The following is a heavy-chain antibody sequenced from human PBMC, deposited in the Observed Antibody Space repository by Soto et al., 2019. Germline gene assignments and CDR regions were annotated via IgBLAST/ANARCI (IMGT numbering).Heavy chain of an antibody. CDR2: IIPIFGTA. J-gene: IGHJ6*02. CDR3: ARTALRPTVLNHVPRNYYGMDV. D-gene: IGHD4-17*01. CDR1: GYTFTSYS. V-gene: IGHV1-69*13. Sequence: SSVEVACKASGYTFTSYSMHWVRHAPGQRLEWMGGIIPIFGTANYAQKFQGRVTITGDESTSTAYMELSSLRSEDTAVYYCARTALRPTVLNHVPRNYYGMDVWAQGTTVTVSS.